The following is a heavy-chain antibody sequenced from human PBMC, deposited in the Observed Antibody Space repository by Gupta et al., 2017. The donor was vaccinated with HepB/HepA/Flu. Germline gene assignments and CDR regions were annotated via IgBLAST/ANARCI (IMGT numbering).Heavy chain of an antibody. CDR2: ISSSSSYI. D-gene: IGHD5-18*01. Sequence: EVQLVESGGGLVKPGGSLSLSCAAPGSTFSSYSMSWVRQAPGKGLEWVSSISSSSSYIYYAYAVKGRFTISRDNAKNSPYLQMNSLRAEDTAVYYCARDFTQLPICMDVWGQGTTVTVSS. CDR1: GSTFSSYS. V-gene: IGHV3-21*01. CDR3: ARDFTQLPICMDV. J-gene: IGHJ6*02.